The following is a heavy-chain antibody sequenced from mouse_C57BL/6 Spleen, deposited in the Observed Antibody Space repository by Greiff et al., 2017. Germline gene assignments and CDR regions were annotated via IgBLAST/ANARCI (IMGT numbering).Heavy chain of an antibody. D-gene: IGHD1-1*01. CDR3: ARSTTVVATRDISFDY. J-gene: IGHJ2*01. CDR1: GYTFTSYW. CDR2: IYPGSGST. V-gene: IGHV1-55*01. Sequence: VQLQQPGAELVKPGASVKMSCKASGYTFTSYWITWVKQRPGQGLEWIGAIYPGSGSTNYNEKFKSKATLTVDTSSSTAYVQLSSLTSEDSAVYYCARSTTVVATRDISFDYWGQGTTLTVSS.